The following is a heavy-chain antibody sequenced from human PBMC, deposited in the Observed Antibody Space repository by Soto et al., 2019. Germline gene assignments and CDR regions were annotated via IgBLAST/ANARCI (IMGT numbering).Heavy chain of an antibody. D-gene: IGHD4-4*01. J-gene: IGHJ6*03. V-gene: IGHV3-21*01. CDR3: ARDGVRGYSNYVYYYYYMDV. CDR1: GFTFSSYS. Sequence: PGGSLRLSCAASGFTFSSYSMNWVRQAPGKGLEWVSSISSSSSYIYYADSVKGRFTISRDNAKNSLYLQINSLRAEDTAVYYCARDGVRGYSNYVYYYYYMDVWGKGTTVTVSS. CDR2: ISSSSSYI.